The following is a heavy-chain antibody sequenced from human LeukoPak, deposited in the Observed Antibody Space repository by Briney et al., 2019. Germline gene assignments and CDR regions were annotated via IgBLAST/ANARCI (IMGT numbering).Heavy chain of an antibody. J-gene: IGHJ4*02. V-gene: IGHV3-30*02. D-gene: IGHD6-19*01. CDR2: IRYDGSNK. Sequence: GGSLRLSCAASGFTFSSYGMHWVRQAPGKGLKWVAFIRYDGSNKYYADSVKGRFTISRDNSKNTLYLQMNSLRAEDTAVYYCARAIAVVAYFDYWGQGTLVTVSS. CDR3: ARAIAVVAYFDY. CDR1: GFTFSSYG.